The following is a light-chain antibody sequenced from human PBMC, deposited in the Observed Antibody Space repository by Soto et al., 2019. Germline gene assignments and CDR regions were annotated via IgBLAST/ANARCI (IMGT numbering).Light chain of an antibody. CDR3: AAWDDSLNAHWV. J-gene: IGLJ3*02. CDR2: SNN. Sequence: QSVLTQPPSASGTPGQRVTISCSGSSSNIGSNTVNWYQQLPGTAPKLLIYSNNQRPSGVPDRFSGSKSGTSASLAISGLQPGDEADYYGAAWDDSLNAHWVFGGGTKRTVL. CDR1: SSNIGSNT. V-gene: IGLV1-44*01.